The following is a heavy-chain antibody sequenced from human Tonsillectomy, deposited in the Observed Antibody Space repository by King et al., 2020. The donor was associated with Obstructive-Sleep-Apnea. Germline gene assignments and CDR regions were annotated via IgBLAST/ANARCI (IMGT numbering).Heavy chain of an antibody. D-gene: IGHD6-13*01. V-gene: IGHV3-74*01. CDR1: GFTFSSYW. CDR3: ARKHSSIWAFDY. Sequence: DVQLVESGGGLVQPGGSLRLSCAASGFTFSSYWMHWVRLAPGKGPVWVTRINGDGGSRDYVGSGKGRFTISRDNAKNTLYLQMNSLRPEDTAVYYCARKHSSIWAFDYWGQGTLVTVSS. J-gene: IGHJ4*02. CDR2: INGDGGSR.